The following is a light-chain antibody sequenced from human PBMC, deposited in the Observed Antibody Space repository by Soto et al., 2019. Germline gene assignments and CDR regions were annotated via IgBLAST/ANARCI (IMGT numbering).Light chain of an antibody. CDR3: SSYTSSSTPLYV. CDR1: SSDVGGYNY. CDR2: EVS. V-gene: IGLV2-14*01. J-gene: IGLJ1*01. Sequence: QPALTQPASVSGSPGQSITISCTGTSSDVGGYNYVSWYQQHPGKAPKLMIYEVSNRPSGVSNRFSGSKSGNTASLTISGLQAEDEADYYCSSYTSSSTPLYVFGTGTKLTVL.